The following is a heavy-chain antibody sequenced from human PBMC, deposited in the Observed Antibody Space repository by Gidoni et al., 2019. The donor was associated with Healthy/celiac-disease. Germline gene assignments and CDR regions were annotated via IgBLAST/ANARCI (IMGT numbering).Heavy chain of an antibody. CDR1: GGSISSSSYY. D-gene: IGHD2-15*01. J-gene: IGHJ6*02. Sequence: QLQLQESGPGLVKTSETLSLTGTVSGGSISSSSYYWGWIRQPPGTGLDWIGSISYSGSTYYNPSLKSRVTISVDTSKNQFSLKLSSVTAADTAVYYCWVVVVAARYGMDVWGQGTTVTVSS. CDR2: ISYSGST. CDR3: WVVVVAARYGMDV. V-gene: IGHV4-39*01.